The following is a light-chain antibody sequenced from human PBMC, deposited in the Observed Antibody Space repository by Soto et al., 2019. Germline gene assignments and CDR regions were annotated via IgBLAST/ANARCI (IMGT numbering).Light chain of an antibody. J-gene: IGLJ1*01. CDR2: EVR. CDR3: SSYTSSSTLV. Sequence: QSALTQSASVSGSPGQSITISCTGTSSDVGGYKYVSWYQQHPGKAPKLMIFEVRNRPSGVSNRFSGSKSGNTASLTISGLQAEDEADYYCSSYTSSSTLVFGTGTRSPS. CDR1: SSDVGGYKY. V-gene: IGLV2-14*01.